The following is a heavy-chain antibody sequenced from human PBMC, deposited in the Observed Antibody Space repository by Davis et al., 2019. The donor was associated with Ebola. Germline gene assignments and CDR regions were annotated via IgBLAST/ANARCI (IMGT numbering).Heavy chain of an antibody. Sequence: GESLKISCAASGFTFNNYWMSWVRQAPGKGLEWVAEIRQDESERYYVDSVKGRFTISRDNAKSSPFLQMNSLRVEDSAVYYCARVAEEFCGHNCWRDGLDIWGQGTMATVSS. CDR3: ARVAEEFCGHNCWRDGLDI. J-gene: IGHJ3*02. V-gene: IGHV3-7*01. CDR2: IRQDESER. CDR1: GFTFNNYW. D-gene: IGHD2-21*02.